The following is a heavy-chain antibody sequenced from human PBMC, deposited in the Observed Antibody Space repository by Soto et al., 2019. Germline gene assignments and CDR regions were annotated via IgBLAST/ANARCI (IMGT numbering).Heavy chain of an antibody. CDR1: GFTFSSYG. Sequence: QVQLVESGGGVVQPGRSLRLSCAASGFTFSSYGMHWVRQAPGKGLEWVAVISYDGSNTYYADSVKGRFTISRDNSKNTLYLQMNSLRSEDTAVYYCEKDYIRWIPLWLPEYWGQGTLVTVSS. J-gene: IGHJ4*02. CDR2: ISYDGSNT. V-gene: IGHV3-30*18. D-gene: IGHD5-18*01. CDR3: EKDYIRWIPLWLPEY.